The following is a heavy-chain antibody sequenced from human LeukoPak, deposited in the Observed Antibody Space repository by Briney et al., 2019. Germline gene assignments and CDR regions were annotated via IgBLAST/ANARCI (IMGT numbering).Heavy chain of an antibody. J-gene: IGHJ2*01. CDR2: IYYSGST. Sequence: PSETLSLTCTVTGGSISSYYWSWIRQPPGKGLEWIGYIYYSGSTNYNPSLKSRVTISVDTSKNQFSLKLSSVTAADTAVYYCAREKRDSGSRYFDLWGRGTLVTVSS. CDR1: GGSISSYY. V-gene: IGHV4-59*01. CDR3: AREKRDSGSRYFDL. D-gene: IGHD3-22*01.